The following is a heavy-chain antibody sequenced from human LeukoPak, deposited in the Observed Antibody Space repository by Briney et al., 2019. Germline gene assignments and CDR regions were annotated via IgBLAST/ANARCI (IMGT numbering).Heavy chain of an antibody. CDR1: GFDFSSYA. Sequence: GGCVRLSCAACGFDFSSYAMHGVRQARGRGREDGSAISNNGGSTYYANSVKGRYNISRDNDKNTLYLQMGSVRGEHMAVYYCARPHISYISSPHPFDYWGQGTLVTVSS. D-gene: IGHD6-13*01. CDR3: ARPHISYISSPHPFDY. J-gene: IGHJ4*02. CDR2: ISNNGGST. V-gene: IGHV3-64*01.